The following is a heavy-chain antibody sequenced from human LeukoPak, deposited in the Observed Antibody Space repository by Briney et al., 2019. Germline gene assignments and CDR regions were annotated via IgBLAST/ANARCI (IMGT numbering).Heavy chain of an antibody. CDR2: INPNRGGT. Sequence: GASVKVSCKASGYTFTGYYMHWVRQAPGQGLEWMGWINPNRGGTNYAQKFQGRVTMTRDTSISTAYMELSRLRSDDTAVYYCARTYYYGSGSYRLGYFDYWGQGTLVTVSS. V-gene: IGHV1-2*02. CDR3: ARTYYYGSGSYRLGYFDY. CDR1: GYTFTGYY. D-gene: IGHD3-10*01. J-gene: IGHJ4*02.